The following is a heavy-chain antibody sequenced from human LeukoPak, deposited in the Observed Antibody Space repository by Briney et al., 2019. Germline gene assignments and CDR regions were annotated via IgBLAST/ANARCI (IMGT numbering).Heavy chain of an antibody. D-gene: IGHD6-13*01. J-gene: IGHJ4*02. V-gene: IGHV3-30*18. Sequence: GRSLRLSCAASEFTFSTYGMRWVRQAPGKGLEWVAVISYDGSYKFYADSVKGRFTISRDNSKSTLYLQMNSLRAEDTAVYYCAKDRYSGLNTIDYWGQGTLVTVSS. CDR3: AKDRYSGLNTIDY. CDR2: ISYDGSYK. CDR1: EFTFSTYG.